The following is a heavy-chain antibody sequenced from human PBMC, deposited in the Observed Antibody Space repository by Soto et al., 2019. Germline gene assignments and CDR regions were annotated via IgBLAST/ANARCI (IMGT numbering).Heavy chain of an antibody. V-gene: IGHV1-18*01. CDR3: ARSLEIAVAGTVGWFDP. J-gene: IGHJ5*02. CDR1: GYTFTSYG. Sequence: QVQLVQSGAEVKKPGASVKVSCKASGYTFTSYGISWVRQAPGQGLERMGWISAYNGNTNYAQKLQGRVTMTTDTSKSTAYMELRRLRSDDTAVYHCARSLEIAVAGTVGWFDPWGQGTLVTVSS. CDR2: ISAYNGNT. D-gene: IGHD6-19*01.